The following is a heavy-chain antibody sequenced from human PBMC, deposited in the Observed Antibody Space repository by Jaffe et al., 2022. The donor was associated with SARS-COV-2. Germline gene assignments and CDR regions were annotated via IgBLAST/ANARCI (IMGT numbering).Heavy chain of an antibody. D-gene: IGHD6-19*01. J-gene: IGHJ2*01. Sequence: EVQLVESGGGLVQPGGSLRLSCAASGFTFSSYEMNWVRQAPGKGLEWVSYISSSGSTIYYADSVKGRFTISRDNAKNSLYLQMNSLRAEDTAVYYCARERIAVAGFNWYFDLWGRGTLVTVSS. CDR2: ISSSGSTI. CDR3: ARERIAVAGFNWYFDL. V-gene: IGHV3-48*03. CDR1: GFTFSSYE.